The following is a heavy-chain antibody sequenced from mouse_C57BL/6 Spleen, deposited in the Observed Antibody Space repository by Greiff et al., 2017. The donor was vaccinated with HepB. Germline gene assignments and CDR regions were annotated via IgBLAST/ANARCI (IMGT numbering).Heavy chain of an antibody. CDR2: IYPGSGST. CDR1: GYTFTSYW. V-gene: IGHV1-55*01. Sequence: VQLQQPGAELVKPGASVKMSCKASGYTFTSYWITWVKQRPGQGLEWIGDIYPGSGSTNYNEKFKSKATLTVDTSASTAYMQLSSLTSEDSAVYYCAREGMPDGYRYFDVWGTGTTVTVSS. J-gene: IGHJ1*03. CDR3: AREGMPDGYRYFDV. D-gene: IGHD2-3*01.